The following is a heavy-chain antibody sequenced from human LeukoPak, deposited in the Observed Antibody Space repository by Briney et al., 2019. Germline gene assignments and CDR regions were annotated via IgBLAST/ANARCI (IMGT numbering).Heavy chain of an antibody. CDR2: IWSDGSEK. V-gene: IGHV3-33*01. CDR3: ARRGSATHCLDY. J-gene: IGHJ4*02. Sequence: PGGSLRLSCATSGFTFSTYGMHWVRQAPGKGLEWVGIIWSDGSEKYYADSVRGRFTISRDNSRTTLYLQMDSLRAEDTAVYYCARRGSATHCLDYWGQGTLVTVSS. CDR1: GFTFSTYG. D-gene: IGHD2-21*01.